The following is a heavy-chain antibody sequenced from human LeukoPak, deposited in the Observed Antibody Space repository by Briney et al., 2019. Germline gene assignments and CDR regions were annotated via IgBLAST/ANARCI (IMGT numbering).Heavy chain of an antibody. Sequence: GGSLRLSCAASGFTFSNYGMHWVRQAPGKGLEWVTFIRYDGSSEYYTDSVKGRFTISRDNSKNTLYLQMNSVRPEDTAVYYCARVSVVVPAADYYMDVWGKGTTVTVSS. J-gene: IGHJ6*03. V-gene: IGHV3-30*02. CDR2: IRYDGSSE. CDR1: GFTFSNYG. CDR3: ARVSVVVPAADYYMDV. D-gene: IGHD2-2*01.